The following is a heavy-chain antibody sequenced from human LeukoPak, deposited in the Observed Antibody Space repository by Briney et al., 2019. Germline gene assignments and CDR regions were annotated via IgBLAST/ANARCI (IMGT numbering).Heavy chain of an antibody. CDR2: ISAYNGNT. J-gene: IGHJ4*02. Sequence: ASVKVSCKASGYTFTSHGISWVRQAPGQGLEWMGWISAYNGNTNYAQKLQGRVTMTTDTSTSTAYMELRSLRSDDTAVYYCARETYYYGSGSSFDYWGQGTLVTVSS. CDR3: ARETYYYGSGSSFDY. V-gene: IGHV1-18*01. CDR1: GYTFTSHG. D-gene: IGHD3-10*01.